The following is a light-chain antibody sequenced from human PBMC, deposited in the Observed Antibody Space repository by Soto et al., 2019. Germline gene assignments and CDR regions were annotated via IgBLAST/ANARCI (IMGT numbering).Light chain of an antibody. CDR2: DAS. CDR1: ERVSGGS. V-gene: IGKV3D-20*02. J-gene: IGKJ5*01. CDR3: QQRSNWVT. Sequence: ETVLTQSPGSLSLSPGERVTLSCRASERVSGGSLAWYQQRLGQAPRLLIYDASTRATGIPARFSGSGSETDFTLTITSLEPEDFAVYYCQQRSNWVTFGQGTRLEIK.